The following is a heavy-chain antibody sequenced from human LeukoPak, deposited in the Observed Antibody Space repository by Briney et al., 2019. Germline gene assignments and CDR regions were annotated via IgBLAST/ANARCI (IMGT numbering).Heavy chain of an antibody. Sequence: PSETLSLTCTVSGGSISSGSYYWSWIRQPAGKGLEWIGRIYTSGSTNYNPSLKSRVTISVDTSKNQFSLKLTSVTAADTAVYYCARVEGGDLPGPRWFDPWGQGTLVTVSS. V-gene: IGHV4-61*02. CDR1: GGSISSGSYY. CDR2: IYTSGST. D-gene: IGHD4-17*01. CDR3: ARVEGGDLPGPRWFDP. J-gene: IGHJ5*02.